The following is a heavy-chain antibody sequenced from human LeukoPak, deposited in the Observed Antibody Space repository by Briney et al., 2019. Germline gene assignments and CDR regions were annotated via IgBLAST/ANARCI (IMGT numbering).Heavy chain of an antibody. CDR3: ARAGDKWLVKALADAFDI. CDR2: IWYDGSNK. D-gene: IGHD6-19*01. J-gene: IGHJ3*02. Sequence: AGGSLRLSCAASGFTFSSYGMHWVRQAPGKGLEWVAVIWYDGSNKYYADSVKGRFTISRDNSKNTLYLQMNSLRAEDTAVYYCARAGDKWLVKALADAFDIWGQGTMVTVSS. V-gene: IGHV3-33*08. CDR1: GFTFSSYG.